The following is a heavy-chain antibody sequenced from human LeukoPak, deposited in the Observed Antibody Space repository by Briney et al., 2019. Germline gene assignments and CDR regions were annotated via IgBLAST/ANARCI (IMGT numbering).Heavy chain of an antibody. Sequence: GASVKVSCKVSGYTLTELSMHWVRQAPGKGLEWMGGFDPEDGETIYAQKFQGRVTMTEDTSISTAYMELSRLRSDDTAVYYCARALKGYCSSTSCLRGLGYWGQGTLVTVSS. J-gene: IGHJ4*02. CDR3: ARALKGYCSSTSCLRGLGY. CDR1: GYTLTELS. V-gene: IGHV1-24*01. CDR2: FDPEDGET. D-gene: IGHD2-2*01.